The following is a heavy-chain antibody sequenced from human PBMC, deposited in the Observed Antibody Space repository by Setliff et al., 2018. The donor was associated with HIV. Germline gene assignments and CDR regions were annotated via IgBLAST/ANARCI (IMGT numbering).Heavy chain of an antibody. CDR1: GFTFSSYG. CDR3: AKEDQRVTSVDY. Sequence: GGSLRLSCAASGFTFSSYGMHWVRQAPGKGLEWVAFIRLDGSDKFYADSVKGRFTISRDNSKNTLFLQMNSLRSEDTAVYYCAKEDQRVTSVDYWGQGTPVTVSS. V-gene: IGHV3-30*02. CDR2: IRLDGSDK. J-gene: IGHJ4*02. D-gene: IGHD2-2*01.